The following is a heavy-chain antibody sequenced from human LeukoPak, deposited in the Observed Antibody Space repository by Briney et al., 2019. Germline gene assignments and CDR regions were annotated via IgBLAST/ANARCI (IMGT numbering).Heavy chain of an antibody. CDR2: IRYDGSNK. V-gene: IGHV3-30*02. Sequence: GGSLRLSCIASGFSFSNYGTHWVRQAPGKGLEWVAFIRYDGSNKYYADSVKGRFTVSRDNAKNSLYVQMNSLRAEDTAVYFCARIGYSSSSLDYWGQGTLVTVSS. CDR3: ARIGYSSSSLDY. J-gene: IGHJ4*02. D-gene: IGHD6-6*01. CDR1: GFSFSNYG.